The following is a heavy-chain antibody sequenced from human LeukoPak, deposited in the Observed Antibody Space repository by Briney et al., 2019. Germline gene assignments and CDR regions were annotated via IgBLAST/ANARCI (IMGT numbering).Heavy chain of an antibody. J-gene: IGHJ4*02. V-gene: IGHV3-9*01. CDR3: AKSKYYYDSSGYYYYFDY. D-gene: IGHD3-22*01. CDR1: GFTFDDYA. Sequence: GRSLRLSCAASGFTFDDYAMHWVRQAPGKGLEWVSGISWNSGSIGYADSVKGRFTISRDNAKNSLYLQMNSLRAEDTALYYCAKSKYYYDSSGYYYYFDYWGKGTLVTVS. CDR2: ISWNSGSI.